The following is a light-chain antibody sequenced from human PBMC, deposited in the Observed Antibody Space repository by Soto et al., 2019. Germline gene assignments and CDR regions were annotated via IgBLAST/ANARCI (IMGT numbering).Light chain of an antibody. CDR2: DAS. Sequence: EIVLTQSPGTLSLSPGERATLSCRASQTVTSSSLAWYQQKPGQAPRLLIYDASSRVTGIPDRFSGSGSGTDFTLTISRLDPEDFAVYYCQQYGSSPLTFGGGTKVEIK. CDR1: QTVTSSS. J-gene: IGKJ4*01. CDR3: QQYGSSPLT. V-gene: IGKV3-20*01.